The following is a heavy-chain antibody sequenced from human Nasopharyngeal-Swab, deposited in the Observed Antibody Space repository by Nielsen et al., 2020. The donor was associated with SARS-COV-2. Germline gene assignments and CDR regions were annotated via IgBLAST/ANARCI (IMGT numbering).Heavy chain of an antibody. Sequence: ASVKVSCKASGYTFTTYPMNWVRQAPGQGLEWKGWINTNTGNPTYAQGFTGRFVFSLDTSVNTAYLQISSLKAEDTAVYYCARDHNSWSGNWFDPWGQGTLVTVSS. V-gene: IGHV7-4-1*02. J-gene: IGHJ5*02. CDR2: INTNTGNP. CDR3: ARDHNSWSGNWFDP. CDR1: GYTFTTYP. D-gene: IGHD6-13*01.